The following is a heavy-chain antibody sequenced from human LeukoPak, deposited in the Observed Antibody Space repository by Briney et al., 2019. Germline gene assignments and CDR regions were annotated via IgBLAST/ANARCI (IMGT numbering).Heavy chain of an antibody. V-gene: IGHV1-18*01. CDR1: GYTFTSYG. J-gene: IGHJ6*03. CDR3: ARDRELELRSWYYYMDV. D-gene: IGHD1-7*01. CDR2: ISAYNGNT. Sequence: GASVKVSCKASGYTFTSYGISWVRQAPGQGLEWMGWISAYNGNTNYAQKLQGRVTMTTDTSTSTAYMELRSLRSDDTAVYYCARDRELELRSWYYYMDVWGKGTPVTVSS.